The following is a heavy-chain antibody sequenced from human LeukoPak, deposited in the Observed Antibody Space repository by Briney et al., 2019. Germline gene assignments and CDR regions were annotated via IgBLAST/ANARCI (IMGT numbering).Heavy chain of an antibody. J-gene: IGHJ6*02. D-gene: IGHD6-13*01. V-gene: IGHV3-33*01. Sequence: GGSLRLSCAASGFTFSSYGMHWVRQAPGKGLEWVAVIWYDGSNKYYADSVKGRFTISRDNSKSTLYLQMNSLRAEDTAGYYCARIAAAGTLYYYYGTDVWGQGTTVTVSS. CDR3: ARIAAAGTLYYYYGTDV. CDR2: IWYDGSNK. CDR1: GFTFSSYG.